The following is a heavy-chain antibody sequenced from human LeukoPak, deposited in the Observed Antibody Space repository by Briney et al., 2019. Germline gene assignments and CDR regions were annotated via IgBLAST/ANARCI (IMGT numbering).Heavy chain of an antibody. Sequence: PSETLSLTCTVSGGSISSSSYYWGWIRQPPGKGLEWIGSIYYSGSTYYNPSLKSRVTISVDTSKNQFSLKLSSVTAADTAVYYCARHRYSSSWSSWSGGSRYNWFDPWGQGTLVTVSS. V-gene: IGHV4-39*01. CDR2: IYYSGST. J-gene: IGHJ5*02. CDR3: ARHRYSSSWSSWSGGSRYNWFDP. CDR1: GGSISSSSYY. D-gene: IGHD6-13*01.